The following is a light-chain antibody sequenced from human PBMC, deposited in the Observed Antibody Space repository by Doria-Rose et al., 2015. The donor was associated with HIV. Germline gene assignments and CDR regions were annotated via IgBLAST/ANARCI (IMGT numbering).Light chain of an antibody. CDR3: QKYDSAPRT. Sequence: SQSPSCLSASVGDRVTITCRASQGISTYLAWWQQQPGKVPKLLIYTASTLQSGVPSRFSGSGSGADFTLTISSLQPEDVATYDCQKYDSAPRTCGQGTKLEIK. CDR2: TAS. V-gene: IGKV1-27*01. CDR1: QGISTY. J-gene: IGKJ1*01.